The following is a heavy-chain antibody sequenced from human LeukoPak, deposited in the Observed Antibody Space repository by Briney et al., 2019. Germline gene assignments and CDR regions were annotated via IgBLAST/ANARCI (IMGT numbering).Heavy chain of an antibody. CDR3: AKEAYYDILSGSEAEGFMDV. CDR1: GFTFSSYA. V-gene: IGHV3-23*01. CDR2: ISGSGGST. D-gene: IGHD3-9*01. J-gene: IGHJ6*03. Sequence: PGGSLRLSCAASGFTFSSYAMGWVRQAPGKGLEWVSAISGSGGSTYYADSVKGRFTISRDNSKNTLYLQMNSLRAEDTAVYYCAKEAYYDILSGSEAEGFMDVWGKGTAVIVSS.